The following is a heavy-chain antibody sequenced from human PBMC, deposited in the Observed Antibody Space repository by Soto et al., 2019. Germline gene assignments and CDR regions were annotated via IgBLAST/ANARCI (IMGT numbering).Heavy chain of an antibody. CDR3: ARGIGAPADYGDYAYYYYYMDV. J-gene: IGHJ6*03. Sequence: SETLSLTCTVSGGSISSYYWSWIRQPPGKGLEWIGYIYYSGSTNYNPSLKSRVTISVDTSKNQFSLKLSSVTAADTAVYYCARGIGAPADYGDYAYYYYYMDVWGKGTTVTVSS. CDR1: GGSISSYY. V-gene: IGHV4-59*01. CDR2: IYYSGST. D-gene: IGHD4-17*01.